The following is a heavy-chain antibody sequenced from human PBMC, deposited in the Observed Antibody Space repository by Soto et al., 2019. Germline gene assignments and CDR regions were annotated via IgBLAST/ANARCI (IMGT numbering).Heavy chain of an antibody. D-gene: IGHD2-21*02. J-gene: IGHJ4*02. CDR2: IHPSGGGT. Sequence: QVQLVQSGAEVRKPGASVKVSCRPSGYTFNTYYLHWLRQAPGQALEWMGVIHPSGGGTTYAQKFLGRATVTRDTATTTVFIELSSLRSDATAVYYCARGGHIAVVTASFDNWGQGTLVTVSS. V-gene: IGHV1-46*02. CDR1: GYTFNTYY. CDR3: ARGGHIAVVTASFDN.